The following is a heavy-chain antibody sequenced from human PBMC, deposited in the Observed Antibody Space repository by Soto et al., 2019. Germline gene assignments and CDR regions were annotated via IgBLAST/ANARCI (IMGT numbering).Heavy chain of an antibody. Sequence: VGSRRLSCSSCVCSFISCSINWFRQAPVNWLEWVSYISSSSSTIYYADSVKGRFTISRDNAKNSLYLQMNSLRDEDKAVYYCAKPSQKWLLEGSGVEACGKGHTVNV. CDR2: ISSSSSTI. V-gene: IGHV3-48*02. D-gene: IGHD5-12*01. CDR1: VCSFISCS. J-gene: IGHJ6*03. CDR3: AKPSQKWLLEGSGVEA.